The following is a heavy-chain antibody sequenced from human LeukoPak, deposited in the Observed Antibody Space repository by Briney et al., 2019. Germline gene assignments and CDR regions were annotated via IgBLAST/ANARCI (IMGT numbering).Heavy chain of an antibody. CDR1: GYTFTSYY. V-gene: IGHV1-46*01. CDR2: INPSGGST. CDR3: ARDTSGDYWYFDL. J-gene: IGHJ2*01. D-gene: IGHD4-17*01. Sequence: ASVKVSCKASGYTFTSYYMHRVRQAPGQGLEWMGIINPSGGSTSYAQKFQGRVTMTRDTSTSTVYMELSSLRSEDTAVYYCARDTSGDYWYFDLWGRGTLVTVSS.